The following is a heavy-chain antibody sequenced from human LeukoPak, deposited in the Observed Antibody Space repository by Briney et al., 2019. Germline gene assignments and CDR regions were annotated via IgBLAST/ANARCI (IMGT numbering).Heavy chain of an antibody. Sequence: SETLSLTCAVYGGSFSGYYWSWIRQPPGKGLEWMGEINHSGSTNYNPSLKSRVTISVDTSKNQFSLKLNSVTPEDTAVYYCAREKYPYYYDSSGFNWFDPWGQGTLVTVSS. D-gene: IGHD3-22*01. V-gene: IGHV4-34*01. CDR2: INHSGST. CDR1: GGSFSGYY. CDR3: AREKYPYYYDSSGFNWFDP. J-gene: IGHJ5*02.